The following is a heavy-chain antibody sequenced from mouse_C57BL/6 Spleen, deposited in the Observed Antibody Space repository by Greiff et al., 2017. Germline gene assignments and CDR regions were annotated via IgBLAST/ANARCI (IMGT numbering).Heavy chain of an antibody. D-gene: IGHD2-5*01. J-gene: IGHJ2*01. CDR1: GFNIKDYY. Sequence: VQLQQSGAELVRPGASVKLSCTASGFNIKDYYMHWVKQRPEQGLEWIGRIDPEDGDTEYAPKFQGKATMAADTSSNTAYLQLSSLTSEDTAVYYCTTCYSNFYFDYWGQGTTLTVSS. CDR2: IDPEDGDT. CDR3: TTCYSNFYFDY. V-gene: IGHV14-1*01.